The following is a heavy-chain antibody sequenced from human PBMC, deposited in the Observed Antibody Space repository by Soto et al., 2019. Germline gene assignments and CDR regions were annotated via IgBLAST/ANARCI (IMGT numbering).Heavy chain of an antibody. J-gene: IGHJ5*02. CDR3: ARGRWFEP. CDR1: GDSSSPYY. CDR2: IYSSGST. Sequence: ETLSLTCTVSGDSSSPYYWNWIRQPPGKGLEWIGYIYSSGSTSYNPSLKSAITMSVDTSKNQFSLKLTSVTAADTAVYYCARGRWFEPWGQGTLVTVSS. V-gene: IGHV4-59*01.